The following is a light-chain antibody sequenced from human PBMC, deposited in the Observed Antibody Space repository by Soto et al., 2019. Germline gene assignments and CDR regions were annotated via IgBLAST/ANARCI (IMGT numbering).Light chain of an antibody. CDR3: QQYQT. CDR1: QSVGSSY. CDR2: ATS. V-gene: IGKV3D-20*02. J-gene: IGKJ3*01. Sequence: ETVLTQSPATLSLSPGERATLSCRASQSVGSSYLAWYQQKPGQAPRLLIYATSSRATGIPDRFSGSGSGTDFTLTISRLEPEDFAVYYCQQYQTFGPGTKVDI.